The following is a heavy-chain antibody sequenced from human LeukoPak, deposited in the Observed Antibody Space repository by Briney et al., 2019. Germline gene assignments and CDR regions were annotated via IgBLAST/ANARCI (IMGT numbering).Heavy chain of an antibody. CDR1: GFTFRSYW. J-gene: IGHJ4*02. CDR2: ISGDGSMT. Sequence: GGSLRLSCAVSGFTFRSYWMHWVRQAPAKGLVWVSRISGDGSMTNYADSVKGRFTISRDNAKNTVYLQTNSLRAEDTAVYYCARYSSSSGGASHYLDYWGQGTLVTVSS. D-gene: IGHD6-6*01. CDR3: ARYSSSSGGASHYLDY. V-gene: IGHV3-74*01.